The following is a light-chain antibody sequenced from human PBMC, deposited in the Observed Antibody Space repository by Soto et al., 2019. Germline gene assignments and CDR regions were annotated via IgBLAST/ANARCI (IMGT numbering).Light chain of an antibody. V-gene: IGLV1-44*01. Sequence: QSVLTQPPSASGTPGQRVTISCSGSSSNIGSNTVNWYQQLPGTAPKLLIYSNNQRPSGVPDRFSGSKSGTSASLAISGLQSEDEAHYYCAAWDDSLNGNWVFGGGTKVTVL. J-gene: IGLJ3*02. CDR3: AAWDDSLNGNWV. CDR1: SSNIGSNT. CDR2: SNN.